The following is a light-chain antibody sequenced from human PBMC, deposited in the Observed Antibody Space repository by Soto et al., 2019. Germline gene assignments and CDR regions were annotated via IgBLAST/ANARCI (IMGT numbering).Light chain of an antibody. Sequence: VVLTQSPATLSLSPGGRATLSCRASHNINAYLAWYQQRPGHVPRLLIYDSSKRSTCVPARFSGRRSGTDFTITISDLAPDDFAVYYCQHRSSWPPSFGQGTRLEIK. CDR3: QHRSSWPPS. V-gene: IGKV3-11*01. CDR2: DSS. CDR1: HNINAY. J-gene: IGKJ5*01.